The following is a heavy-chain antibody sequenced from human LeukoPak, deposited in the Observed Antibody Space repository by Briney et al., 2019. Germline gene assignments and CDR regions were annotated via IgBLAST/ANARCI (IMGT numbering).Heavy chain of an antibody. D-gene: IGHD4-11*01. V-gene: IGHV1-69*01. CDR1: GGTFSSYA. Sequence: SVKVSCKASGGTFSSYAISWVRQPPGQGLEWVGGIIPIFGTANYAQKFQGRVTITADESTGTAYMELSSLRSEDTAVYYCARSRYSDYPRENYFDYWGQGTLVTVSS. CDR3: ARSRYSDYPRENYFDY. CDR2: IIPIFGTA. J-gene: IGHJ4*02.